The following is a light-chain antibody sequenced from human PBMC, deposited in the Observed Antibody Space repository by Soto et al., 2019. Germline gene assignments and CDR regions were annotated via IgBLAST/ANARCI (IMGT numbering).Light chain of an antibody. V-gene: IGKV3-15*01. CDR3: QQSSNWPRT. CDR1: QFISNS. Sequence: EIVITQSPATLSVSPGERVTLSCRASQFISNSLAWYQQRPGQPPRLLIYGASTRAAGISARFSGSGSGTEFTLTISSLQSEDFAVYYCQQSSNWPRTLGQGTKVDIK. CDR2: GAS. J-gene: IGKJ1*01.